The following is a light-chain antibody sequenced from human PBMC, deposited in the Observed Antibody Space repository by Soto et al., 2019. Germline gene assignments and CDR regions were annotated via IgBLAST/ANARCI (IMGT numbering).Light chain of an antibody. Sequence: QAVVTQPPSASGTPGQTIAISCSGGSSNIGSHTVNWYQQLPGTAPRLLIYSNTQRPSGVPDRFSGSKSGTSASLAISGLQSEYEGDYYCAAWDDSLNGVVFGGGTKVNVL. V-gene: IGLV1-44*01. CDR1: SSNIGSHT. CDR2: SNT. J-gene: IGLJ2*01. CDR3: AAWDDSLNGVV.